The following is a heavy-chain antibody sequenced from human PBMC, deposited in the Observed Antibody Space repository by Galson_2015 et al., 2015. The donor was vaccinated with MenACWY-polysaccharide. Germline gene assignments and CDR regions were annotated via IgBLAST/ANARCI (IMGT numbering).Heavy chain of an antibody. D-gene: IGHD3-10*01. V-gene: IGHV3-7*03. CDR3: ARACEVRPAHYFDL. CDR2: IKQDESEK. Sequence: SLRLSCAASGFTFSSYWMSWVRQAPGKGLEWVANIKQDESEKYYVDSVKGRFTISRDNAKNSLYLEMNSLRAEDTAVYYCARACEVRPAHYFDLWGQGRLVIVSS. CDR1: GFTFSSYW. J-gene: IGHJ4*02.